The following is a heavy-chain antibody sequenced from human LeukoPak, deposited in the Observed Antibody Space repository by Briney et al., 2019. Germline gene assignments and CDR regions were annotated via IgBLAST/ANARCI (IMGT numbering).Heavy chain of an antibody. V-gene: IGHV4-39*07. CDR2: IYYSGSS. J-gene: IGHJ4*02. CDR1: GGSISSSSSY. Sequence: RPSETLSLTCSVSGGSISSSSSYWGWIRQPPGKGLEWIGSIYYSGSSFDNPALKSRVTISVDTSKNQFSLKLSSVTAADTAVYYCARANAGTGETAIFYWGQGTLVTVSS. CDR3: ARANAGTGETAIFY. D-gene: IGHD2-21*02.